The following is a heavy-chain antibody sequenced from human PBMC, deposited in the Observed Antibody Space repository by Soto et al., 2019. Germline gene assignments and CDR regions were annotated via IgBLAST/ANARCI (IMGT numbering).Heavy chain of an antibody. J-gene: IGHJ6*02. CDR2: ISYDGSNK. V-gene: IGHV3-30-3*01. D-gene: IGHD6-13*01. CDR3: ANYEGIAAAGTPREYYYYGMDV. CDR1: GFTFSSYA. Sequence: QPGGSLRLSCAASGFTFSSYAMHWVRQAPGKGLEWVAVISYDGSNKYYADSVKGRFTISRDNSKNTLYLQMNSLRAEDTAVYYCANYEGIAAAGTPREYYYYGMDVWGQGTTVTVSS.